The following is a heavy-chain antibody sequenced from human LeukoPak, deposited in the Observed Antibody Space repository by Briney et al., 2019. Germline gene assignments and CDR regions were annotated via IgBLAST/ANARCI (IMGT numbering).Heavy chain of an antibody. V-gene: IGHV1-46*02. CDR3: ARGGTMKIGRRNWFDP. CDR2: INPNDGST. J-gene: IGHJ5*02. Sequence: ASVKVSCKASGYSFDDYGIGWVRQAPGQGLEWMGIINPNDGSTNYAQKFQGRITMTRDTSTSTVYMELSSLRSEDTAVYYCARGGTMKIGRRNWFDPWGQGTLVTASS. D-gene: IGHD3-22*01. CDR1: GYSFDDYG.